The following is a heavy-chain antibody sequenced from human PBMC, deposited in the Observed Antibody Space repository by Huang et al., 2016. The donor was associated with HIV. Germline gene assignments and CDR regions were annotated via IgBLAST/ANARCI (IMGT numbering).Heavy chain of an antibody. Sequence: EEHLVESGGGLVQPGGSLRLSCEASGFKFSNYWMQWVGQAPGKGRMWGSRIKIEGRTTDYADSVKGRFTNSRDNAKNTLYLQMSSLTAEDTAIYYCARAGGFEIWGQGTVVTVSS. CDR1: GFKFSNYW. CDR3: ARAGGFEI. J-gene: IGHJ3*02. V-gene: IGHV3-74*01. D-gene: IGHD2-15*01. CDR2: IKIEGRTT.